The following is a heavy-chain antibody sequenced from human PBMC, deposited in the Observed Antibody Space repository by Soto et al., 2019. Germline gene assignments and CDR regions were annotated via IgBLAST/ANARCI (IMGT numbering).Heavy chain of an antibody. CDR2: ISAYNGNT. V-gene: IGHV1-18*01. CDR1: GYTFTNFG. CDR3: ARGGSPIDY. D-gene: IGHD3-16*01. Sequence: QVQLVQSGAEVKKPGASVKVSCKASGYTFTNFGISWVRQAPGQGLEWMGWISAYNGNTNYAQNFQGRVTMTTDTSTSTAYMELRSQGTDDKALYYGARGGSPIDYWGQGTLVTVSS. J-gene: IGHJ4*02.